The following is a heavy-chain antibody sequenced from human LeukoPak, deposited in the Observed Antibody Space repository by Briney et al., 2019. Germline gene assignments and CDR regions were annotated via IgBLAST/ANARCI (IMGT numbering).Heavy chain of an antibody. D-gene: IGHD1-1*01. J-gene: IGHJ5*02. CDR3: AREGTAGTNLNWFDP. Sequence: PGGSLRLSCAASGFTFSSYAMSWIRQPPGKGLEWIGYISYSGSTNFNPSLKSRVTISVDTSKNQFSLKLSSVTAADTAVYYCAREGTAGTNLNWFDPWGQGTLVTVSS. V-gene: IGHV4-59*01. CDR2: ISYSGST. CDR1: GFTFSSYA.